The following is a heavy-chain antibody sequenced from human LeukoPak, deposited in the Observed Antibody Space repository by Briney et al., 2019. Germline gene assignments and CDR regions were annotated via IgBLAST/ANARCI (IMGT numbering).Heavy chain of an antibody. CDR2: IYYSGST. J-gene: IGHJ4*02. Sequence: SETLSLTCTVSGGSISSYYWSWIRQPPGKGLEWIGYIYYSGSTNYNPSLKSRVTISVDTSKNQFSLKLSSVTAADTAVYYCARGIKTWGYFDYWGQGTLVTVSS. V-gene: IGHV4-59*01. CDR1: GGSISSYY. CDR3: ARGIKTWGYFDY. D-gene: IGHD7-27*01.